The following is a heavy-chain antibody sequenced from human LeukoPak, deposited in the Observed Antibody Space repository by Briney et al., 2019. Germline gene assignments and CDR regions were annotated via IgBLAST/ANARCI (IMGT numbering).Heavy chain of an antibody. V-gene: IGHV4-39*07. D-gene: IGHD3-22*01. Sequence: SETLSLTCTVSGGSISSSSYYWGWIRQPPGKGLEWIGNTYYGGDTYYNPSLKSRVTISVDTSKNQFSLKLSSVTAADTAVYYCARQAMRYYDSSGQFDYWGQGTLVTVSS. CDR3: ARQAMRYYDSSGQFDY. CDR1: GGSISSSSYY. CDR2: TYYGGDT. J-gene: IGHJ4*02.